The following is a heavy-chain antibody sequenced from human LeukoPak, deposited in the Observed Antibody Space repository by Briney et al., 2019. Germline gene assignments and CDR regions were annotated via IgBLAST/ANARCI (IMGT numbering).Heavy chain of an antibody. Sequence: GGSLRLSCAASGFTFSTSDMSWVRQAPGKGLEGVSNISGSGSGGSTYYADSVKGRFTISRDNSKNTLYLQMNSLRAEDTAVYYCAKSGYNRFDYWGQGTLVTVSS. CDR1: GFTFSTSD. J-gene: IGHJ4*02. D-gene: IGHD5-24*01. V-gene: IGHV3-23*01. CDR2: ISGSGSGGST. CDR3: AKSGYNRFDY.